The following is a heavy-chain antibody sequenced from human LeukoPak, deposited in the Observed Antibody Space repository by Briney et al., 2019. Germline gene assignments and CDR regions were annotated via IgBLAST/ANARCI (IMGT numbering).Heavy chain of an antibody. Sequence: PSETLSLTCTVSGGSINSSNYYWGWIRQPPGEGLEWIGGIYYSGSTYYNPSLKSRVSISVDTSKDQFSLKLSSVTAADTAVYYCARNRRLGGSYSFFDYWGQGTLVTVSS. CDR2: IYYSGST. J-gene: IGHJ4*02. CDR1: GGSINSSNYY. CDR3: ARNRRLGGSYSFFDY. D-gene: IGHD1-26*01. V-gene: IGHV4-39*01.